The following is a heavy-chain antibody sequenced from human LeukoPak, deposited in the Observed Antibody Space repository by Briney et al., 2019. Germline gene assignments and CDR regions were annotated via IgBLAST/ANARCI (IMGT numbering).Heavy chain of an antibody. CDR2: IYYSGST. J-gene: IGHJ6*03. Sequence: PSETLSLTCTVSGGSISSHYWSWIRQPPEKGLEWIGYIYYSGSTNYNPSLKSRVTISVDTSKNQFSLKLSSVTAADTAVYYCARGLDTAMVYYYYYMDVWGKGTTVTVSS. V-gene: IGHV4-59*11. D-gene: IGHD5-18*01. CDR3: ARGLDTAMVYYYYYMDV. CDR1: GGSISSHY.